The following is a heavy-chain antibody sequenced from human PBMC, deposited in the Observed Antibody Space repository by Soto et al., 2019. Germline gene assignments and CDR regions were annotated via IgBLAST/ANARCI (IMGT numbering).Heavy chain of an antibody. CDR3: ERRNLYCSGDACYGINDLDF. Sequence: LKISCKGSPCAFTEYLIGWVRQLPLKALEWMGTVXPGDSDTLYNPSFHVQVKFSADQSTGTAFLHWTSLRAPDTATYYWERRNLYCSGDACYGINDLDFWGEGTKVTVSS. D-gene: IGHD2-15*01. J-gene: IGHJ4*02. CDR1: PCAFTEYL. V-gene: IGHV5-51*01. CDR2: VXPGDSDT.